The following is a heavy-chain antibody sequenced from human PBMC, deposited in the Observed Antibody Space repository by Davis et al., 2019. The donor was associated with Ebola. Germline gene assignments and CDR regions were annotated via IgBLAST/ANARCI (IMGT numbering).Heavy chain of an antibody. CDR1: GYTFTSYA. CDR2: ISAYNGNT. V-gene: IGHV1-18*01. CDR3: TSGSYAGGEDY. Sequence: AASVKVSCKASGYTFTSYAMHWVRQAPGQGLEWMGWISAYNGNTNYAQKLQGRVTMTTDTSTSTAYMELRSLRSDDTAVYYCTSGSYAGGEDYWGQGTLVTVSS. D-gene: IGHD1-26*01. J-gene: IGHJ4*02.